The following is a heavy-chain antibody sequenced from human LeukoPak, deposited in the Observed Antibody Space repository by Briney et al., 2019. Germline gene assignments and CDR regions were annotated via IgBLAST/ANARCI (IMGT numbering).Heavy chain of an antibody. D-gene: IGHD1-26*01. V-gene: IGHV1-2*02. CDR3: ARGQWELQY. CDR1: GYTFTGYY. Sequence: ASVKVSCKHSGYTFTGYYMHWVRQAPGQWLEWMGWINPNSGGTNYAQKFQGRVTMTGDTSITTAYMELTRLRSDDTAVYFCARGQWELQYWGQGTLVTVSS. CDR2: INPNSGGT. J-gene: IGHJ4*02.